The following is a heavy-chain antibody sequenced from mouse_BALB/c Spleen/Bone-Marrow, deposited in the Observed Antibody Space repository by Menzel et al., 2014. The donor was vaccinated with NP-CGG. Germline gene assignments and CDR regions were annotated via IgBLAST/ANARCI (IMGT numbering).Heavy chain of an antibody. CDR2: IYPGNGDT. Sequence: VQLQQSGAELVRPGSSVKISCESSGYVFSTYWINWVKQRPGQGLEWIGQIYPGNGDTDYNGKFKDKAALTADRSSTTAYMQLSSLTSEDSAVYFCARGGISVDYWGQGTPLTVSS. CDR1: GYVFSTYW. J-gene: IGHJ2*01. CDR3: ARGGISVDY. V-gene: IGHV1-80*01.